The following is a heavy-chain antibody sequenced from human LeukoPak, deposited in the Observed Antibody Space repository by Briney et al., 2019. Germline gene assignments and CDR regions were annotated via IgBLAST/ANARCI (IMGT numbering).Heavy chain of an antibody. Sequence: SVKVSCKASGGTFSSYAISWVRQAPGQGLEWMGRIIPILGIANYAQKFQGRVTITADKSTSTAYMELSGLRSEDTAVYYCARVPGGAFDPWGQRTLVTVSS. V-gene: IGHV1-69*04. CDR2: IIPILGIA. D-gene: IGHD4-17*01. J-gene: IGHJ5*02. CDR3: ARVPGGAFDP. CDR1: GGTFSSYA.